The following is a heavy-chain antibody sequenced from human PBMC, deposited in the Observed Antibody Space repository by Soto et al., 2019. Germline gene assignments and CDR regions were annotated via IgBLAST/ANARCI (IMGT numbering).Heavy chain of an antibody. CDR1: GFTFSSYG. CDR3: AKDLEMATIKDMGQTDY. D-gene: IGHD5-12*01. V-gene: IGHV3-30*18. CDR2: ISYDGSNK. Sequence: HPGGSLRLSCAASGFTFSSYGMHWVRQAPGKGLEWVAVISYDGSNKYYADSVKGRFTISRDNSKNTLYLQMNSLRAEDTAVYYCAKDLEMATIKDMGQTDYWGQGTLVTVSS. J-gene: IGHJ4*02.